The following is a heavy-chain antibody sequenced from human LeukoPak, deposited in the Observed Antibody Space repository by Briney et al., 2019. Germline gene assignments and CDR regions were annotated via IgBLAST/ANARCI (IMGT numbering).Heavy chain of an antibody. V-gene: IGHV1-18*01. D-gene: IGHD3-22*01. CDR3: AREYYDSSAYNQEAIDY. CDR2: ISSYNGNT. J-gene: IGHJ4*02. CDR1: GYTFTSYG. Sequence: ASVKVSCKASGYTFTSYGISWVRQAPGQGLEWMGWISSYNGNTNYAQKLQGRVTMSTDTSTGTAYMELRSLRSDDTAVYYCAREYYDSSAYNQEAIDYWGQGTLVTVSS.